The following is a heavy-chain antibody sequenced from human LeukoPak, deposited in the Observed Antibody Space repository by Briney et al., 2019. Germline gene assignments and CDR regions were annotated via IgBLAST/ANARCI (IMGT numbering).Heavy chain of an antibody. CDR2: ISSSSSYI. J-gene: IGHJ4*02. V-gene: IGHV3-21*01. Sequence: PGGSLRLSCAASGFTFSSYSMNWVRQAPGKGLEWVSSISSSSSYIYYADSVKGRFTISRDNAKNSLYLQMNSLRAEDTAVYYCARDLSGLGYYDILTGSNMGHFDYWGQGTLVTVSS. CDR3: ARDLSGLGYYDILTGSNMGHFDY. D-gene: IGHD3-9*01. CDR1: GFTFSSYS.